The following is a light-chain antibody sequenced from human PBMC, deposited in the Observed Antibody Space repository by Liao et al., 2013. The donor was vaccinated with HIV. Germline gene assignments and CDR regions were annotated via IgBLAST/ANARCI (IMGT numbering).Light chain of an antibody. CDR2: KDS. J-gene: IGLJ1*01. CDR3: QVWDSSSDHPGV. CDR1: VLAKKY. V-gene: IGLV3-27*01. Sequence: SYELTQPSSVSVSPGQTARITCSGDVLAKKYARWFQQKPGQAPVLVIYKDSERPSGIPERFSGSNSGNTATLTISRVEAGDEADYYCQVWDSSSDHPGVFGTGTKVTVL.